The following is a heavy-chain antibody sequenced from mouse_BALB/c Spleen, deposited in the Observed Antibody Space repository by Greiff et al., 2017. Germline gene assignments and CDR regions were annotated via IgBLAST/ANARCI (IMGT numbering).Heavy chain of an antibody. CDR3: AREEGADGGAMDY. CDR1: GFTFSSYA. CDR2: ISSGGSYT. V-gene: IGHV5-9-4*01. J-gene: IGHJ4*01. Sequence: EVMLVESGGGLVKPGGSLKLSCAASGFTFSSYAMSWVRQSPEKRLEWVAEISSGGSYTYYPDTVTGRFTISRDNAKNTLYLEMSSLRSEDTAMYYCAREEGADGGAMDYWGQGTSVTVSS.